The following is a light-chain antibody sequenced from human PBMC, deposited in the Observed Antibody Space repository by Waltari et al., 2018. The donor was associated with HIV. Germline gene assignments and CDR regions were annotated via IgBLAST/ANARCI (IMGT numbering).Light chain of an antibody. CDR1: SSDVGNYDL. Sequence: QSALTQPASVSGSLGQSITISCTGTSSDVGNYDLVSWYQQHPGKAPKIIIYEVNKRLPGASIRRSGSKSGNTSSLTISGLQAEDEADYFCCSYSDRRIYVFGSGTRVSAL. J-gene: IGLJ1*01. CDR2: EVN. V-gene: IGLV2-23*02. CDR3: CSYSDRRIYV.